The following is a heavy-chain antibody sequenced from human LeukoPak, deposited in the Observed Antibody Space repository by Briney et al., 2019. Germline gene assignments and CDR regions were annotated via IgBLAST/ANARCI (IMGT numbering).Heavy chain of an antibody. CDR2: IYSGGST. D-gene: IGHD2-21*02. CDR1: GFTVSSNY. J-gene: IGHJ2*01. V-gene: IGHV3-53*01. CDR3: ARGQRTYCGGDCPDWYFDL. Sequence: GGSLRLSCAASGFTVSSNYMSWVRQAPGKGLEWVSVIYSGGSTYYADSVKGRFTISRDSSKNTLYLQMNSLRAEDTAVYYCARGQRTYCGGDCPDWYFDLWGRGTLVTVSS.